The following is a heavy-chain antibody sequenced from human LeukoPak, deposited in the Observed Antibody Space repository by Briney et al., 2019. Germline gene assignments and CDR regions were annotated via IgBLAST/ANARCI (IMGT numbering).Heavy chain of an antibody. CDR1: GGSISSYY. CDR2: IYYSGST. D-gene: IGHD3-10*01. V-gene: IGHV4-59*01. Sequence: SETLSLTCTVSGGSISSYYWSWIRQPPRKGLEWIGYIYYSGSTNYNPSLKGRVTISVDTSKNQFSLKLSSVTAADTAVYYCARATLWFGELLSGDYYYYYMDVWGKGTTVTVSS. J-gene: IGHJ6*03. CDR3: ARATLWFGELLSGDYYYYYMDV.